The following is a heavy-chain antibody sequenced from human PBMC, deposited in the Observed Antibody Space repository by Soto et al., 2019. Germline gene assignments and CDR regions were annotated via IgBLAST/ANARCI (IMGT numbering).Heavy chain of an antibody. CDR2: IYYSGST. CDR1: GGSIDTYY. Sequence: SETLSLTCTVSGGSIDTYYWNWIRQPPGKGLEWIGYIYYSGSTNYNPSLKSRVTMSVDTSKSQFSLKLSSVTAADTAIYYCARGGPYYLATFDYWGQGTLVTVSS. V-gene: IGHV4-59*01. J-gene: IGHJ4*02. D-gene: IGHD5-12*01. CDR3: ARGGPYYLATFDY.